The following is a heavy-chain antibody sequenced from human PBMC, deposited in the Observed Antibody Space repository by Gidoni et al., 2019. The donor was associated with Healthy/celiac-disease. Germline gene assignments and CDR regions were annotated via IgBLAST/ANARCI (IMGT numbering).Heavy chain of an antibody. V-gene: IGHV3-11*04. D-gene: IGHD3-22*01. J-gene: IGHJ4*02. CDR3: ARADDYYDSSGYGDY. CDR1: VFPFSDYY. CDR2: CRSSGSTI. Sequence: QVQLVESGGGLVKPGGSLRLSCAASVFPFSDYYMSWIRQAPGKGLEWVSYCRSSGSTIYYADSVKGRFTISRDNAKNSLYLQMNSLRAEDTAVYYCARADDYYDSSGYGDYWGQGTLVTVSS.